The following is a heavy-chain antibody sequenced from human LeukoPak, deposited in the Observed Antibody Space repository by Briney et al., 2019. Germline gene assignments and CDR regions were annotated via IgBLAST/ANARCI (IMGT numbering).Heavy chain of an antibody. D-gene: IGHD6-13*01. V-gene: IGHV1-8*01. CDR3: ARGRSGLAAAGTYDF. J-gene: IGHJ4*02. CDR2: INPKSGRT. CDR1: RYTFTSSD. Sequence: GASVKVSCKASRYTFTSSDINWVRQATGQGLEWMGWINPKSGRTGYAKKFQDRVSMTMNTSISTAYMEVSSLRLDDTAVYYCARGRSGLAAAGTYDFWGQGTLITVSS.